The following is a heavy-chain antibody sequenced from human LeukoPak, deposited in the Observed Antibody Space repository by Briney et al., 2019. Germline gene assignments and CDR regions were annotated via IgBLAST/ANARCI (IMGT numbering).Heavy chain of an antibody. CDR1: GFTFSSYG. Sequence: PGGSLRLSCAASGFTFSSYGMHWVRQAPGKGLQCVATISADGGSTYYPDSVKGRFTISRDNSKNTLYLQMNSLRAEDTALYYCAKSPSLQAFDVWGQGTMVSVSS. CDR3: AKSPSLQAFDV. V-gene: IGHV3-23*01. CDR2: ISADGGST. J-gene: IGHJ3*01.